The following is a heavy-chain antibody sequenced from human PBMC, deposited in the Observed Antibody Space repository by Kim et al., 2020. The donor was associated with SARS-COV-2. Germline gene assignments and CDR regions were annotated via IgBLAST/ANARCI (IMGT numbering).Heavy chain of an antibody. CDR1: GGSFSGYY. V-gene: IGHV4-34*01. D-gene: IGHD3-3*01. CDR3: ARGDVGWLTIFGVVIIRGAYYFDY. CDR2: INHSGST. J-gene: IGHJ4*02. Sequence: SETLSLTCAVYGGSFSGYYWSWIRQPPGKGLEWIGEINHSGSTNYNPSLKSRVTISVDTSKNQFSLKLSSVTAADTAVYYCARGDVGWLTIFGVVIIRGAYYFDYWGQGTLVTVSS.